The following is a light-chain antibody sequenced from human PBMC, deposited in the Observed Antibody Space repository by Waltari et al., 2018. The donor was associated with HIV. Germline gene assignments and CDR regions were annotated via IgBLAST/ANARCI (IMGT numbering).Light chain of an antibody. CDR1: SSDVGSYNL. CDR2: EVS. J-gene: IGLJ2*01. CDR3: CSYAGSSTVI. V-gene: IGLV2-23*02. Sequence: QSALTQPASVSGSPGQSITISCTGTSSDVGSYNLVSWYQQHPGKAPKVLIYEVSKRPSGVSNRFSGSKSGNTASLTISGLQAEDEANYYCCSYAGSSTVIFGGGTKLTVL.